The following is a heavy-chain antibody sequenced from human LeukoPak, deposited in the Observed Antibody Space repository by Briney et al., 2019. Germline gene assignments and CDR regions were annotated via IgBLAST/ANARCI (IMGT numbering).Heavy chain of an antibody. CDR1: GGTFSSYA. CDR3: ARERCSSTSCLYVFDC. D-gene: IGHD2-2*01. J-gene: IGHJ4*02. CDR2: IIPIFGIA. V-gene: IGHV1-69*04. Sequence: ASVKVSCKASGGTFSSYAISWVRQAPGQGLEWMGRIIPIFGIANYAQKFQGRVTITADKSTSTAYMELSSLRSEDTAVYYCARERCSSTSCLYVFDCWGQGTLVTVSS.